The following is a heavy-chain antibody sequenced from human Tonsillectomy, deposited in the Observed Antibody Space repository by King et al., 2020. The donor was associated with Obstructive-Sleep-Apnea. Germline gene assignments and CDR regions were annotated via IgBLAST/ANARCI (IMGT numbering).Heavy chain of an antibody. CDR1: GFTFSSYA. CDR3: ARDKIQLWPKRFDY. Sequence: VQLVESGGGVVQPGRSLRLSCAASGFTFSSYAMHWVRQAPGKGLEWVAVISYDGSNKYYADYVKGRFTISRDNSKNTLYLQMNSLRAEDTAVYYCARDKIQLWPKRFDYWGQGTLVTVSS. D-gene: IGHD5-18*01. CDR2: ISYDGSNK. V-gene: IGHV3-30-3*01. J-gene: IGHJ4*02.